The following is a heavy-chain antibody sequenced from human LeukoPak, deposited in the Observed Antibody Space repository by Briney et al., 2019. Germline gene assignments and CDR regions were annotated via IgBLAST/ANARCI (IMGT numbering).Heavy chain of an antibody. D-gene: IGHD3-3*01. V-gene: IGHV4-4*07. Sequence: SETLSLTCTVSGGSISSYYWSCIRQTAGKGLEWIGRIYTSGSTNYNPSLKSRVTMSVDTSKNQFSLKLSSVTAADTAVYYCARETYYDFWVAFDIWGQGTMVTVSS. CDR1: GGSISSYY. J-gene: IGHJ3*02. CDR3: ARETYYDFWVAFDI. CDR2: IYTSGST.